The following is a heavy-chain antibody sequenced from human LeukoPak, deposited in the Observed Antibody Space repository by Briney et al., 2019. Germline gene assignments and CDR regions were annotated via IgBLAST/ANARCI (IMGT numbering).Heavy chain of an antibody. J-gene: IGHJ6*02. V-gene: IGHV4-59*08. D-gene: IGHD2-2*01. CDR3: ARWIVVVPAAPTYYYYGMDV. Sequence: SETLSLTCTVSGGSISSYSWSWIRQPPGKGLEWIGYIYYSGSTNYNPSLKSRLTISVDTSKNQFSLKLSSVTAADTAVYYCARWIVVVPAAPTYYYYGMDVWGQGTTVTVSS. CDR1: GGSISSYS. CDR2: IYYSGST.